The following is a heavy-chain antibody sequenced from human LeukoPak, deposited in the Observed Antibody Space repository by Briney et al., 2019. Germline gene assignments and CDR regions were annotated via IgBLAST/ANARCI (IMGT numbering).Heavy chain of an antibody. CDR3: AKHVRIAARVYWFDP. Sequence: GGSLRLACAVSGFTLSSYAMRSVRQAPGRGGGWDSAISSSSGSTSYADSVKGRFTIARDNSKNSLYLQMNSLRAEDTAVYYCAKHVRIAARVYWFDPWGQGTLVTVSS. V-gene: IGHV3-23*01. J-gene: IGHJ5*02. CDR1: GFTLSSYA. CDR2: ISSSSGST. D-gene: IGHD6-6*01.